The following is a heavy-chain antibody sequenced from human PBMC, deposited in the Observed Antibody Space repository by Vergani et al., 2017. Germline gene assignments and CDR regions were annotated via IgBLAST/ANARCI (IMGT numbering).Heavy chain of an antibody. Sequence: QVQLVQSGAEVKKPGSSVKVSCKASGGTFSSYTISWVRQAPGQGLEWMGRIIPILGIANYAQKFQGRVTMTADKSTSTAYMELSSLRSEDTAVYYCARELIGYCSGGSCYSWYFQHWGQGTLVTVSS. J-gene: IGHJ1*01. CDR3: ARELIGYCSGGSCYSWYFQH. CDR1: GGTFSSYT. D-gene: IGHD2-15*01. CDR2: IIPILGIA. V-gene: IGHV1-69*08.